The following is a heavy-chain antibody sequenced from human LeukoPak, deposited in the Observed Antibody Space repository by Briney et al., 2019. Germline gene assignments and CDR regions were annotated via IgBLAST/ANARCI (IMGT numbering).Heavy chain of an antibody. CDR1: GGTFSSYA. J-gene: IGHJ3*02. V-gene: IGHV1-69*13. CDR2: IIPIFGTA. CDR3: ARDGPFKPVPGPNAFDI. D-gene: IGHD3-10*01. Sequence: SVKVSCKASGGTFSSYAISWVRQAPGQGLEWMGGIIPIFGTANYAQKFQGRVTITADESTSTAYMELSSLRSEDTAVYYCARDGPFKPVPGPNAFDIWGQGTMVTVSS.